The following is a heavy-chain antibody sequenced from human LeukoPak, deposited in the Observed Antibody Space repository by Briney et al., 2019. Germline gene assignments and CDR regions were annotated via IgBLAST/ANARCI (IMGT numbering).Heavy chain of an antibody. Sequence: GGSLRLSCAASGFTFSSYEMNWVRQAPGKGLEWVSYISSSGSTIYYADSVKGRFTISRDNAKNSLYLQMNSLRAEDTAVYYCAGDLVGATGGTDYWGQGTLVTVSS. V-gene: IGHV3-48*03. CDR2: ISSSGSTI. CDR1: GFTFSSYE. D-gene: IGHD1-26*01. CDR3: AGDLVGATGGTDY. J-gene: IGHJ4*02.